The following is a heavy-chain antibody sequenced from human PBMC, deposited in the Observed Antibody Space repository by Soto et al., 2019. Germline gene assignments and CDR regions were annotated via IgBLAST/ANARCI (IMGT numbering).Heavy chain of an antibody. J-gene: IGHJ6*02. CDR2: ISSTTNYI. V-gene: IGHV3-21*04. D-gene: IGHD2-21*02. Sequence: PGGSLRLSCAASGFTFTRYSMNWVRQAPGKGLEWVSSISSTTNYIYYADSMKGRFTISRDNSKNSLYLQMNSLRAEDTAVYYCARDTVAFCGSDCFYGSYYYGKDVWGQGTTVTVSS. CDR1: GFTFTRYS. CDR3: ARDTVAFCGSDCFYGSYYYGKDV.